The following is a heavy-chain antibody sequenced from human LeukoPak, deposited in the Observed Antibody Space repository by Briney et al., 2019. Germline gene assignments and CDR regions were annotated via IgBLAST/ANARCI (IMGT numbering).Heavy chain of an antibody. D-gene: IGHD3-10*01. Sequence: GGSLRLSCAASGFTFSSYAMSWVRQAPGKGLEWVSAISGSGGSTYYADSVKGRFTISRDNSKNTLYLQMNSLRAEDTAVYYCAKDTGLLWFGESPTDYFDYWGQGTLVTVSS. J-gene: IGHJ4*02. CDR2: ISGSGGST. CDR3: AKDTGLLWFGESPTDYFDY. V-gene: IGHV3-23*01. CDR1: GFTFSSYA.